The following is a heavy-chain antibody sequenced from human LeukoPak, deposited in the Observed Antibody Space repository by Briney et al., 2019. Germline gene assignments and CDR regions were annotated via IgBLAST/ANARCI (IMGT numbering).Heavy chain of an antibody. V-gene: IGHV1-2*02. CDR1: GYTFTGYY. J-gene: IGHJ3*02. CDR2: INPNSGGT. D-gene: IGHD2-21*01. CDR3: ARDWNIVVVASHDAFDI. Sequence: ASVKVSCKASGYTFTGYYMHWVRQAPGQGLEWMGWINPNSGGTNYAQKFQGRVTMTRDTSISTAYMELSRLRSDDTAVYYCARDWNIVVVASHDAFDIWGQGTMVTVSS.